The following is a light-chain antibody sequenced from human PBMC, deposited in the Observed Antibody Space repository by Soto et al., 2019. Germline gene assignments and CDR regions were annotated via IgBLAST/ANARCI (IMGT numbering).Light chain of an antibody. CDR3: QQYNNWLWT. Sequence: EIVMTQSPATLSVSPGERATLSCRASQSISSSLAWYQQIPGQAPRLLMYGASTRAAGIPARFSGSGSGTEFTLTINRLQSEDFAVYYCQQYNNWLWTFGQGTTVEIK. V-gene: IGKV3-15*01. CDR2: GAS. CDR1: QSISSS. J-gene: IGKJ1*01.